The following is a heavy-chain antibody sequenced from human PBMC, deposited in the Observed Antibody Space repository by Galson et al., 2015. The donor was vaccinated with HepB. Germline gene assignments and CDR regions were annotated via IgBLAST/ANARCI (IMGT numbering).Heavy chain of an antibody. CDR3: ASQKVYGLGSYTYYYYGLDV. J-gene: IGHJ6*02. CDR2: IIPILGIA. V-gene: IGHV1-69*04. CDR1: GGTFSSYA. Sequence: SVKVSCKASGGTFSSYAISWVRQAPGQGLEWMGRIIPILGIANYAQKFQGRVTITADKSTSPAYMELSSLRSEDTAVDSCASQKVYGLGSYTYYYYGLDVWGQGTTVTVSS. D-gene: IGHD3-10*01.